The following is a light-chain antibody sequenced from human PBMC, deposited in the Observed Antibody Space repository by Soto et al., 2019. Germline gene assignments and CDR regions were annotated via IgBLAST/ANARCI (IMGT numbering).Light chain of an antibody. CDR1: QSISSY. CDR3: QQSYSTPWT. J-gene: IGKJ1*01. CDR2: AAS. Sequence: DSQMTQSASSLSASVRDRVTITCRASQSISSYLNWYQQKPGKAPKLLIYAASSLQSGVPSRFSGSGSGTDFTLTISSLQPEDFATYYCQQSYSTPWTFGQGTKVDIK. V-gene: IGKV1-39*01.